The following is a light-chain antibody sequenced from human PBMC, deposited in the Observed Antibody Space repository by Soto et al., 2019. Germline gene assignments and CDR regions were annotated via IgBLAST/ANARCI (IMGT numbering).Light chain of an antibody. V-gene: IGKV3-11*01. CDR3: QQRSNWPPTT. Sequence: EIVFTQSPATLSFSPGERATLSCRASQSVSSYLAWYQQRPGQAPRLLIYEASHRAAGIPARFSGSGSGTEFTLTISNLEPEDFAIYYCQQRSNWPPTTFGQGTRLEIK. CDR2: EAS. J-gene: IGKJ5*01. CDR1: QSVSSY.